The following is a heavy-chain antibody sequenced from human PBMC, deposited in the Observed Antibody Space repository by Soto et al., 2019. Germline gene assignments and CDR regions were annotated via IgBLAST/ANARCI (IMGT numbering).Heavy chain of an antibody. Sequence: QVQLQQWGAGLLKPSETLSLTCAVYGGSFSGYYWSWIRQPPGKGLEWIGEINHSGSTNYNPSLKSRVTISVDTSKNQFSLKLSSVTAADTAVYYCARGVRFKGQPPRDYWGQGTLVTVSS. CDR2: INHSGST. V-gene: IGHV4-34*01. CDR1: GGSFSGYY. J-gene: IGHJ4*02. CDR3: ARGVRFKGQPPRDY. D-gene: IGHD3-16*02.